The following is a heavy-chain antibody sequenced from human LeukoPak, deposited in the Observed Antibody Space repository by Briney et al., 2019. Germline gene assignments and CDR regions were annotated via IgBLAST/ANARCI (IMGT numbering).Heavy chain of an antibody. CDR2: IKSKTDGGTT. CDR3: TTGPYDYGSGTYYH. J-gene: IGHJ4*02. Sequence: GGSLRLYCAASGFTFSNAWMSWVRQAPGKGLEWVGRIKSKTDGGTTDYAAPVKGRFTISRDDSKNTLYVQMNSLKTEDTAVYYCTTGPYDYGSGTYYHWGQGTLVTVSS. D-gene: IGHD3-10*01. CDR1: GFTFSNAW. V-gene: IGHV3-15*01.